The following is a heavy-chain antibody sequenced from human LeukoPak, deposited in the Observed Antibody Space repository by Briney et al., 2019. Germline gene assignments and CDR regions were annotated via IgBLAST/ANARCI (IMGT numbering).Heavy chain of an antibody. J-gene: IGHJ6*02. CDR1: GFTFSDYD. CDR3: AKDHRTRGVIAYYYYGMDV. CDR2: IGTAGDT. Sequence: GGSLRLSCAASGFTFSDYDMHWVRQATGKGLEWVSAIGTAGDTYYTGSVKGRFTISRDNAKNSLYLQMNSVRAEDTAVYCCAKDHRTRGVIAYYYYGMDVWGQGTTVTVSS. V-gene: IGHV3-13*01. D-gene: IGHD3-16*02.